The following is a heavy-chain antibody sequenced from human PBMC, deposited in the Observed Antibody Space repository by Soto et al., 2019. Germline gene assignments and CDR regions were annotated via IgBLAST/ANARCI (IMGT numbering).Heavy chain of an antibody. V-gene: IGHV3-30-3*01. CDR3: ARDGATVTALY. J-gene: IGHJ4*02. CDR2: ISYDGSNK. CDR1: GFTFSSYA. Sequence: GGSLRLSCAASGFTFSSYAMHWVRQAPGKGLEWVAVISYDGSNKYYADSVKGRFTISRDNSKNTLYLQMNSLRAEDTAVYYCARDGATVTALYWGQGTLVTVS. D-gene: IGHD4-4*01.